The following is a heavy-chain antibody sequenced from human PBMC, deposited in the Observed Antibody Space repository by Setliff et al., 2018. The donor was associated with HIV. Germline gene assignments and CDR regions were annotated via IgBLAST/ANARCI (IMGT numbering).Heavy chain of an antibody. Sequence: SETLSLTCTVSGGSISSSGPGYYWGWVRQAPGGGLEWIGSVYYSGSTYYNPSLKSRVTISLDTSKNQLSLRLTSMTAADTAVYYCARSQPVTIFGVVIFDYWGQGKMVTVSS. V-gene: IGHV4-39*01. D-gene: IGHD3-3*01. CDR2: VYYSGST. J-gene: IGHJ4*02. CDR1: GGSISSSGPGYY. CDR3: ARSQPVTIFGVVIFDY.